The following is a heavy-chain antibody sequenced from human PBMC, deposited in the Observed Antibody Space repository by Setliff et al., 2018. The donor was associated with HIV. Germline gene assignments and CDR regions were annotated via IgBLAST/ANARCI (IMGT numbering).Heavy chain of an antibody. V-gene: IGHV4-39*01. CDR3: ASRVYYYDSSGYLREEGFDP. D-gene: IGHD3-22*01. Sequence: PSETLSLTFTVSGGSISNSRYYWSWIRQPPGKGLEWIGSIYYSGSTYYNPSLKSRVTISVDTSKNQFSLKLSSVTAADAAVYYCASRVYYYDSSGYLREEGFDPWGQGTLVTVSS. CDR2: IYYSGST. CDR1: GGSISNSRYY. J-gene: IGHJ5*02.